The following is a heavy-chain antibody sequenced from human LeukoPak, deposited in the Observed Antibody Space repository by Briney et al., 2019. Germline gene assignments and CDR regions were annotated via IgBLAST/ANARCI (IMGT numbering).Heavy chain of an antibody. J-gene: IGHJ4*02. CDR1: GFTFSSYG. V-gene: IGHV3-30*18. D-gene: IGHD6-6*01. Sequence: GGSLRLSCAASGFTFSSYGVHWVRQAPGKGLEWVAVISYDGSNKYYADSVKGRFTISRDNSKNTLYLQMNSLRAEDTAVYYCAKDWSIAARGFDYWGQGTLVTVSS. CDR2: ISYDGSNK. CDR3: AKDWSIAARGFDY.